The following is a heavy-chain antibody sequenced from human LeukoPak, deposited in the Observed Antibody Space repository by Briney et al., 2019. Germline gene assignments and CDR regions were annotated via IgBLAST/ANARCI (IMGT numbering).Heavy chain of an antibody. CDR2: MNPNTGDA. Sequence: ASVKVSCKASGYSFMNYYIHWVRQAPGHGLVWMGKMNPNTGDANYTEEFQGRVTMTRDTSVSTAYMELSRLRSDDTAVYYCARGHPVGSYGDYGYWGQGTLVTVSS. D-gene: IGHD4-17*01. J-gene: IGHJ4*02. CDR3: ARGHPVGSYGDYGY. V-gene: IGHV1-2*02. CDR1: GYSFMNYY.